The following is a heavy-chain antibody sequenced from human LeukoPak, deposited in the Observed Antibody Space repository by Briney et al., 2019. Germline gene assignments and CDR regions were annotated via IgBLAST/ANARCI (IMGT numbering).Heavy chain of an antibody. J-gene: IGHJ4*02. CDR3: ARGRDAYGFDY. Sequence: ASVKVSCKVSGYTLTELSMHWVRQAPGKGLEWMGWISAYNGNTNYAQKLQGRVTMTTDTSTSTAYMELRSLRSDDTAVYYCARGRDAYGFDYWGQGTLVTVSS. CDR1: GYTLTELS. V-gene: IGHV1-18*01. CDR2: ISAYNGNT. D-gene: IGHD4-17*01.